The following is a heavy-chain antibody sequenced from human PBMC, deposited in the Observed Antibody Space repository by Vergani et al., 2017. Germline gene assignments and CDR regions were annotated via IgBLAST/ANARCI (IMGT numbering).Heavy chain of an antibody. CDR2: IYYSGST. D-gene: IGHD6-19*01. CDR3: AGHSTVEWLVKLGWIDP. V-gene: IGHV4-39*01. J-gene: IGHJ5*02. Sequence: QLQLPESGPGLVKPSATLSLTCSVSGASIRSSNYYWGWIRQPPGKGLEWIGSIYYSGSTYYNPSLKSRVTISVDTSKNQFSLKLSSVTAADTAVYFWAGHSTVEWLVKLGWIDPWGQGILVTVSS. CDR1: GASIRSSNYY.